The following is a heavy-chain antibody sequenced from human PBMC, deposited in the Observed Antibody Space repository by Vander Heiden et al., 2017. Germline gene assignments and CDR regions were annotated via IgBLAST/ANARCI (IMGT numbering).Heavy chain of an antibody. CDR2: INDIGST. CDR3: ARARNSASYTGGWYYFDS. J-gene: IGHJ4*02. D-gene: IGHD6-19*01. V-gene: IGHV4-59*01. CDR1: GCSLRGFY. Sequence: QVQLHESAPGLVKPSETLSLTCTVSGCSLRGFYLSWIGQSPGKGLEWIGKINDIGSTNNNPSLKSRVAISIGTSNNKFFLELSSVTAADTAVYFCARARNSASYTGGWYYFDSWGQGTLVTVSS.